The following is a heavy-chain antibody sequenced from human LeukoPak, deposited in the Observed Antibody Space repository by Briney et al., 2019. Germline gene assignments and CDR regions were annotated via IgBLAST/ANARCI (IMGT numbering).Heavy chain of an antibody. CDR2: IYHSGST. D-gene: IGHD5-12*01. Sequence: SETLSLTCTVSGGSIRSGDYYWSWIRQPPGKGLEWIGYIYHSGSTNYNPSLKSRVTISVDTSKNQFSLKLSSVTAADTAVYYCARVSGGYRYYFDYWGQGTLVTVSS. V-gene: IGHV4-30-4*01. J-gene: IGHJ4*02. CDR3: ARVSGGYRYYFDY. CDR1: GGSIRSGDYY.